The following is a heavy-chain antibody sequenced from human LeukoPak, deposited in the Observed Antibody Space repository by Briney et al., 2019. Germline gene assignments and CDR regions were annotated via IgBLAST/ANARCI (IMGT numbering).Heavy chain of an antibody. J-gene: IGHJ6*02. CDR2: ISYDGSNK. V-gene: IGHV3-30-3*01. D-gene: IGHD2-2*01. Sequence: GGSLRLSCAASGFTSSSYVMHWVRQAPGKGLEWVAVISYDGSNKYYADSVKGRFTISRDNSKNTLYLQMNSLRAEDTAVYYCAREYGDTVVVPAPLPPQYGMDVWGQGTSVTVSS. CDR1: GFTSSSYV. CDR3: AREYGDTVVVPAPLPPQYGMDV.